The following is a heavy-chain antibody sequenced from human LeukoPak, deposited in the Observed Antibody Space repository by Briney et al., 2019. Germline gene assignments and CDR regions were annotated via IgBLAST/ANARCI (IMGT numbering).Heavy chain of an antibody. CDR2: RSYDGSNK. J-gene: IGHJ3*02. Sequence: GGSLRLSCAASGFTFSSYAMHWVRQAPGKGLEWVAVRSYDGSNKYYADSVKGRYTISRDNSKNTLYLQMNSLRAEDTAVYYCARGITMVRGTWSAFDIWGQGTMVTVSS. CDR3: ARGITMVRGTWSAFDI. D-gene: IGHD3-10*01. V-gene: IGHV3-30-3*01. CDR1: GFTFSSYA.